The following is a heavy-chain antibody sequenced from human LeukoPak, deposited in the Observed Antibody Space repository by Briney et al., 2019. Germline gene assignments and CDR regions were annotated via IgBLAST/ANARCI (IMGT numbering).Heavy chain of an antibody. D-gene: IGHD2/OR15-2a*01. CDR3: SSVRAVLLDC. CDR1: GGSFSGYY. CDR2: INHSGST. Sequence: PSGTLSLTCAVYGGSFSGYYWSWIRQPPGKGLEWIGEINHSGSTNYNASLKSRVTISVGTSTNQFFLMLSPVTAADTAVYYCSSVRAVLLDCWDQETPVTVSS. V-gene: IGHV4-34*01. J-gene: IGHJ4*01.